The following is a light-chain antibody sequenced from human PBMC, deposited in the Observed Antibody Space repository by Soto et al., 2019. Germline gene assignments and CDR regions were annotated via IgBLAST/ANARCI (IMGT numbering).Light chain of an antibody. J-gene: IGLJ1*01. CDR2: DVT. Sequence: QSALTQPRSVSGSPGQSVAISCTGTSSDVGGYNYVSWYQQHPGKAPKLMIYDVTKRPSGVPDRFSASKSGNTASLTISGLQADDEADYYCCPYAGSYSYVFGTGTKVTVL. CDR1: SSDVGGYNY. CDR3: CPYAGSYSYV. V-gene: IGLV2-11*01.